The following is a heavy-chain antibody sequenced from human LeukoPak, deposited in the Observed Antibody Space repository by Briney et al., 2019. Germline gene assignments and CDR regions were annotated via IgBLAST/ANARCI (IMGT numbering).Heavy chain of an antibody. CDR3: ASGVHPGGLYCSSTIWPDAFDI. V-gene: IGHV3-21*01. CDR2: ISSSSSYI. Sequence: GGSLRLSCAASGFTFISYSMNWVRQAPGKGLEWVSSISSSSSYIYYADSVKGRFTISRDNAKNSLYLQMNSLRAEDTAVYYCASGVHPGGLYCSSTIWPDAFDIWGQGTMVTVSS. D-gene: IGHD2-2*01. CDR1: GFTFISYS. J-gene: IGHJ3*02.